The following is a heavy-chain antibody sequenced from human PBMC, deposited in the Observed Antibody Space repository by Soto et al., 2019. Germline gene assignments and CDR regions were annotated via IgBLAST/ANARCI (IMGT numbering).Heavy chain of an antibody. CDR1: DFNVTDKY. CDR2: IYNHDDP. Sequence: VSLVESGGTWIQPGGSLSLSCAAFDFNVTDKYMHWFRQAPGKGLEWVSVIYNHDDPDYADSLQGRFAISMDKSQNSVFLQMHSHRVDDTAVYYCVRVVSVYCSASTNQFDFWGQGTLVTVSS. D-gene: IGHD6-6*01. V-gene: IGHV3-53*01. CDR3: VRVVSVYCSASTNQFDF. J-gene: IGHJ4*02.